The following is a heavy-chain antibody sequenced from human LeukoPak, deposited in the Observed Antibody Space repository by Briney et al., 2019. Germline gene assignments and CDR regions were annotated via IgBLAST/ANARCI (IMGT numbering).Heavy chain of an antibody. J-gene: IGHJ6*02. V-gene: IGHV3-43*02. CDR2: ISAGGGTT. D-gene: IGHD3-9*01. Sequence: GGSLRLSCATSGFTFDDFAMHWVRQAPGKGLEWASLISAGGGTTYYADSVKGRFTISRDNRKKSLYLQTNSLRTEDTAFYYCAKAAYDLLTGYYSYYYYAMDVWGQGTTVTVSS. CDR1: GFTFDDFA. CDR3: AKAAYDLLTGYYSYYYYAMDV.